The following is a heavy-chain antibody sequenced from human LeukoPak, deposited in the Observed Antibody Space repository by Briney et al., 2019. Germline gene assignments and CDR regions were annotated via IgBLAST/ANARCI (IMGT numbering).Heavy chain of an antibody. D-gene: IGHD3-10*01. J-gene: IGHJ4*02. V-gene: IGHV4-34*01. Sequence: SETLSLTCAVYGGSFSGYYWSWIRQPPGKGLEWIGEINHSGSTNYNPSLKSRVTISVDTSKNQFSLKLSSVTVADTAVYYCARDRKYGSESLRRLDYWGQGTLVTVSS. CDR1: GGSFSGYY. CDR3: ARDRKYGSESLRRLDY. CDR2: INHSGST.